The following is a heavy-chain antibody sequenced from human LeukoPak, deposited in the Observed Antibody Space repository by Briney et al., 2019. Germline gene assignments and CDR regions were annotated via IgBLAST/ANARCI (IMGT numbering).Heavy chain of an antibody. V-gene: IGHV4-59*01. J-gene: IGHJ4*02. CDR3: AGGGRWLAFDY. CDR2: INYSGTT. D-gene: IGHD6-19*01. Sequence: PSETLSLTCTVSGGSINNNYWSWIRQPPGKGLEWIGYINYSGTTNYNPSLKSRVAISVDTSKKYFSLSLTSVTAADTDVYYCAGGGRWLAFDYWGQGFLVTVSS. CDR1: GGSINNNY.